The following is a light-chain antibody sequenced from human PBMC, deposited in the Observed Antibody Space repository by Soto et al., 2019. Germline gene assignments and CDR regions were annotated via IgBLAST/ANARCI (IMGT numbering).Light chain of an antibody. CDR2: DVV. CDR1: SSDVGGYNF. V-gene: IGLV2-11*01. J-gene: IGLJ3*02. Sequence: QSALTQPHSVSGSPGQSVTISCTGTSSDVGGYNFVSWYRHHPGKAPKLLIFDVVKRPSGVPDRFSGSKSSNTASLTISRLQAEDEGDYYCSSYAGSLPLFGGGTQLTVL. CDR3: SSYAGSLPL.